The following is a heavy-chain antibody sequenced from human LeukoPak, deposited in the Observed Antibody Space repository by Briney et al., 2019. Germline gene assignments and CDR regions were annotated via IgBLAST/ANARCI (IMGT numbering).Heavy chain of an antibody. J-gene: IGHJ4*02. CDR2: IYYSGST. Sequence: SETLSLTCTVSGGSISSCNWSWIRQPPGKGREWIGYIYYSGSTNYNPSLKSRVTISVDTSKNQFSLKLSSVTAADTAVYYCARDSGSGSYYIGYFDYWGQGTLVTVSS. CDR1: GGSISSCN. V-gene: IGHV4-59*01. D-gene: IGHD3-10*01. CDR3: ARDSGSGSYYIGYFDY.